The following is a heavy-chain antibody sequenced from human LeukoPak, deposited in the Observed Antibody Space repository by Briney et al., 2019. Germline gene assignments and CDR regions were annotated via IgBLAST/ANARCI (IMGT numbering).Heavy chain of an antibody. CDR2: IIPIFGTA. Sequence: GASVKVSCKASGGTFSSYAISWVRQAPGQGLEWMGGIIPIFGTANYAQKFQGRDTITADESTSTAYMELSSLRSEDTAVYYCAREIAAAGEGWYFDYWGQGTLVTVSS. D-gene: IGHD6-13*01. CDR3: AREIAAAGEGWYFDY. V-gene: IGHV1-69*13. J-gene: IGHJ4*02. CDR1: GGTFSSYA.